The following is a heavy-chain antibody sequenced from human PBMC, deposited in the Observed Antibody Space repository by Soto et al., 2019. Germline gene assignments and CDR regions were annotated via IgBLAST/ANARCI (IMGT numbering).Heavy chain of an antibody. V-gene: IGHV3-30*04. Sequence: ESGGGVVQPERSLRLSCAASGFIFSTYAMHWVRQAPGKGLEWVALISYDGSNKFYADSVKGRFTVSRDNSKTTLYLQVNSLRAEDTAVYYCARAGEYCSTTTCHMYYFDYWGQGTLVTVSS. CDR3: ARAGEYCSTTTCHMYYFDY. J-gene: IGHJ4*02. D-gene: IGHD2-2*01. CDR1: GFIFSTYA. CDR2: ISYDGSNK.